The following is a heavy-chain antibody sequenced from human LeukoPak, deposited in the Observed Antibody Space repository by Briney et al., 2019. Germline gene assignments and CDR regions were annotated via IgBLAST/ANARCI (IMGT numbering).Heavy chain of an antibody. CDR2: INPNSGGT. J-gene: IGHJ4*02. CDR1: GYTFTGYY. V-gene: IGHV1-2*02. D-gene: IGHD3-22*01. CDR3: ARDLRKFYYDSREDY. Sequence: ASVKVSCKASGYTFTGYYMHWVRQAPGQGLEWMGWINPNSGGTNYAQKFQGRVTMTRDTSISTAYMELSRLRSDDTAVYYCARDLRKFYYDSREDYWGQGTLVTVSS.